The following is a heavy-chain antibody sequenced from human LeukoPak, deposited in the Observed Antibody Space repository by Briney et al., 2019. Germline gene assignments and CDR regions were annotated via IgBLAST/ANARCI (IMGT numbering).Heavy chain of an antibody. Sequence: SVKVSCKASGGTFSSYAISWVRQAPGQGLEWMGGIIPIFGTANYAQKFQGRVTITADKSTSTAYMELSSLRSEDTAVYYCASHYYDSSGYYYPFDYWGQGTLVTVSS. CDR2: IIPIFGTA. CDR3: ASHYYDSSGYYYPFDY. CDR1: GGTFSSYA. J-gene: IGHJ4*02. V-gene: IGHV1-69*06. D-gene: IGHD3-22*01.